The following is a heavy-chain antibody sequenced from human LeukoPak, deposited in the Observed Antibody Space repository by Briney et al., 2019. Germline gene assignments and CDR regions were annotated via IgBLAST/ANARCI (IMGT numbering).Heavy chain of an antibody. J-gene: IGHJ3*02. CDR2: IISSSGNI. CDR1: GFTFSSYT. Sequence: GGSLRLSCAASGFTFSSYTMNWVRQAPGKGLEWVSSIISSSGNIYYADSLKGRFTISRDNAKNTLYLQMNSLRAEDTAVYYCAKDLDYYDSSGYYYDAFDIWGQGTMVTVSS. V-gene: IGHV3-21*01. CDR3: AKDLDYYDSSGYYYDAFDI. D-gene: IGHD3-22*01.